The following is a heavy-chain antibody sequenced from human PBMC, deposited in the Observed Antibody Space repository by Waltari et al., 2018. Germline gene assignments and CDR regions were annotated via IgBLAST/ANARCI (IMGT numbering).Heavy chain of an antibody. CDR2: VNNDGSGT. CDR3: ARVAPNWSVDL. Sequence: EVQLVESGGGLVQPGGSLRLSCAAYGFLCGSYWMHWVRQPPGKGLVWVSRVNNDGSGTIYADSVKGRFTISRDNGKNTLYLQMNSLRAEDTGVYYCARVAPNWSVDLWGRGTLVTVSS. V-gene: IGHV3-74*01. CDR1: GFLCGSYW. J-gene: IGHJ2*01.